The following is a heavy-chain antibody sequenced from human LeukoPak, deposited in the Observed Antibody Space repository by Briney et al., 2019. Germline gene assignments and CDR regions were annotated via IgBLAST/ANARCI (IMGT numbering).Heavy chain of an antibody. CDR1: GGTFSSYA. CDR2: IIPIFGTA. Sequence: SVKVSCKASGGTFSSYAISWVRQAPGQGLEWMGGIIPIFGTANYAQKFQGRVTITADESTSTAYMELSSLRSEDTAVYYCAQLVWPTGTIDYWGQGTLVTVSS. V-gene: IGHV1-69*13. CDR3: AQLVWPTGTIDY. J-gene: IGHJ4*02. D-gene: IGHD2-2*01.